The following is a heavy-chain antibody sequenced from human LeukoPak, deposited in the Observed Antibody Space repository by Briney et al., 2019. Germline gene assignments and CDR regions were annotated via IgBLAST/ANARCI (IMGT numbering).Heavy chain of an antibody. J-gene: IGHJ6*04. CDR2: IYYSGST. CDR1: GGSISSGGYY. V-gene: IGHV4-31*03. CDR3: ARWGMVWGVISTYYYYGMDV. D-gene: IGHD3-10*01. Sequence: SETLSLTCTVSGGSISSGGYYWSWIRQHPGKGLEWIGYIYYSGSTYYNPSLKSRVTISVDTSKNQFSLKLSSVTAADTAVYYCARWGMVWGVISTYYYYGMDVWGKGTTVTVSS.